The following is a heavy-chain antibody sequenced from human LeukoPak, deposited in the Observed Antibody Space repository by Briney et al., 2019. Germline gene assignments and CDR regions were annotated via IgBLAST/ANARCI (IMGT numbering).Heavy chain of an antibody. J-gene: IGHJ4*02. CDR1: GGSISTYY. V-gene: IGHV4-59*01. CDR2: MYYSGSA. D-gene: IGHD3-16*01. Sequence: SETLSLTCTVSGGSISTYYWSWIRQPPGKGLEWIGHMYYSGSAKYNPSLKSRVTISIDKSKNQFSLRLTSVTAADTAVYYCARGYDYADYWGQGTLVTVSS. CDR3: ARGYDYADY.